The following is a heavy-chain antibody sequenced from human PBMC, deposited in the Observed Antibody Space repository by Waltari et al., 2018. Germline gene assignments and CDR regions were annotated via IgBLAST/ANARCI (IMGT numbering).Heavy chain of an antibody. Sequence: EVQLLESGGGLVQPGGSLRLSCAASGFTFSRYAMSWVRQAPGKGLEWVSAISGSGGSTYYADSVKGRFTISRDNSKNTLYLQMNSLRAEDTAVYYCAKTIMTTVTTAGAFDIWGQGTMVTVSS. CDR3: AKTIMTTVTTAGAFDI. D-gene: IGHD4-4*01. J-gene: IGHJ3*02. CDR2: ISGSGGST. V-gene: IGHV3-23*01. CDR1: GFTFSRYA.